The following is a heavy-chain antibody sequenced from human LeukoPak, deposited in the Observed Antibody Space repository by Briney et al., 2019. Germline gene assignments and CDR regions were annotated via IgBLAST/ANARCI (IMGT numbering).Heavy chain of an antibody. Sequence: GGSLRLSCAASGFTFSSYSMNWVRQAPGKGLEWVSSISSSSSYIYYADSVKGRFTISRDNAKNSLYLQMNSLRAEDTAVYYCARDSGPTMLVTRSNGYWVQGTLVTVSS. V-gene: IGHV3-21*01. CDR1: GFTFSSYS. D-gene: IGHD4-23*01. CDR3: ARDSGPTMLVTRSNGY. CDR2: ISSSSSYI. J-gene: IGHJ4*02.